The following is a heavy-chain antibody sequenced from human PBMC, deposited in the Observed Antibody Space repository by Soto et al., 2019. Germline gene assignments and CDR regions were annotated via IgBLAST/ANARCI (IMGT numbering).Heavy chain of an antibody. CDR2: VIPIFGTA. CDR1: GYTFTSYG. J-gene: IGHJ5*02. CDR3: ASSQKFDP. Sequence: SVKVSCKASGYTFTSYGISWVRQAPGQGLEWMGGVIPIFGTANYAQKFQGRVTITADESTSTAYMELSSLRSEDTAVYYCASSQKFDPWGQGTLVTVSS. V-gene: IGHV1-69*13.